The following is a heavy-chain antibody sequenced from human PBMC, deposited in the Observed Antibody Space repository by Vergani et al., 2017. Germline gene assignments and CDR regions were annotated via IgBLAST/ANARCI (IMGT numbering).Heavy chain of an antibody. V-gene: IGHV4-38-2*01. CDR1: DYSISSGYY. D-gene: IGHD3-16*01. Sequence: QVQLQESGPGLVKPSETLSLTCAVSDYSISSGYYWGWVRQPPGKGLDWIGSVYHSGSTSYNPSLKSRVTISIDTSKNQFSLKLTSVTAADTAVYYCASLLTGGIDYWGQGTLVTVSS. CDR2: VYHSGST. CDR3: ASLLTGGIDY. J-gene: IGHJ4*02.